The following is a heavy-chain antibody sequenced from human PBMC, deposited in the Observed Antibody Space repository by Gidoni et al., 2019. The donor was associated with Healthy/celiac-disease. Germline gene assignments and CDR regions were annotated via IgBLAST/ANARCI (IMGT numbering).Heavy chain of an antibody. J-gene: IGHJ6*02. V-gene: IGHV3-23*01. CDR3: AKDIAQQQLTLYYYYGMDV. CDR1: GFTFSSYA. CDR2: ISGSGGST. Sequence: EVQLLESGGGLVQPGGSLRLSFSTSGFTFSSYAMSWVRQAPGKGLEWVSAISGSGGSTYYADSVKGRFTISRDNSKNTLYLQMNSLRAEDTAVYYCAKDIAQQQLTLYYYYGMDVWGQGTTVTVSS. D-gene: IGHD6-13*01.